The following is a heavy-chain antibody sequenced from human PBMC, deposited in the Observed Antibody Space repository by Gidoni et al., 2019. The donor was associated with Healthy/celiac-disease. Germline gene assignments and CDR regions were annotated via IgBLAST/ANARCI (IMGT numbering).Heavy chain of an antibody. D-gene: IGHD3-3*01. J-gene: IGHJ5*02. Sequence: QLQLQESGPGLVKPSETLSLTCTVSGGSISSSSYYRGWIRQPPGKGLEWIGSIYYSGSTYYNPSLKSRVTISVDTSKNQFSLKLSSGTAADTAVYYCARLVSGDFWGGYYPQSNWFDPWGQGTLVTVSS. CDR2: IYYSGST. CDR1: GGSISSSSYY. CDR3: ARLVSGDFWGGYYPQSNWFDP. V-gene: IGHV4-39*01.